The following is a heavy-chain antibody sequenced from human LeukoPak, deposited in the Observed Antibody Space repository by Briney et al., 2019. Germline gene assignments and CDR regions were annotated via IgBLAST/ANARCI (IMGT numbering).Heavy chain of an antibody. CDR1: GFTFRSYA. CDR2: MSSDSSFI. Sequence: GGSLRLSCVASGFTFRSYAMNWVRQAPGKGLEWVSYMSSDSSFINYADSVKGRFTISRDNAKNSLFLQMDSPRADDTAVYYCARGELATTYYYGMDVWGQGTTVTVSS. V-gene: IGHV3-21*05. CDR3: ARGELATTYYYGMDV. D-gene: IGHD5-12*01. J-gene: IGHJ6*02.